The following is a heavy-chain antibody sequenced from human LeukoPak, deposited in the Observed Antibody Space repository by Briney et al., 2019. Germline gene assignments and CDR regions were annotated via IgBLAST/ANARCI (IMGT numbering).Heavy chain of an antibody. J-gene: IGHJ5*02. D-gene: IGHD4-11*01. CDR2: IFYSGST. V-gene: IGHV4-39*01. CDR3: ARGWRTVTTP. CDR1: GGSISSGSHF. Sequence: PSETLSLTCTVSGGSISSGSHFWGWIRQSPGKGLEWIGNIFYSGSTYHNPSLKSRVVISVDTSKNQFSLKLSSVTAADTAVYYCARGWRTVTTPWGQGTLVTVSS.